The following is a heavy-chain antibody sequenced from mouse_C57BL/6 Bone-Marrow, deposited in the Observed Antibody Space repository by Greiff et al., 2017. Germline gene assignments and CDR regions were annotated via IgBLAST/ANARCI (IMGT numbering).Heavy chain of an antibody. CDR2: IYPGSGST. Sequence: QVQLQQPGAELVKPGASVKMSCKASGYTFTSYWITWVKQRPGQGLEWLGDIYPGSGSTNYNEKFKSKATLTVDTSSSTAYMQLSILTSEDSAVYYCARVPYYSNVYYAMDYWGQGTSVTVSS. CDR1: GYTFTSYW. D-gene: IGHD2-5*01. V-gene: IGHV1-55*01. CDR3: ARVPYYSNVYYAMDY. J-gene: IGHJ4*01.